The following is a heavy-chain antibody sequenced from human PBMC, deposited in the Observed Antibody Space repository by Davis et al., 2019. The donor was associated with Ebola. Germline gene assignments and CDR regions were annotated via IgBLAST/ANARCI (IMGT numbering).Heavy chain of an antibody. D-gene: IGHD3-9*01. CDR3: ARERFISGYMLDS. CDR2: IIPIFGTT. J-gene: IGHJ5*01. Sequence: SVKVSCKASGGTFSSYGISWVRQAPGQGLEWMGGIIPIFGTTNYAQKFQGRVTIIADKSTSTAYMELSSLRSEDTAVDYCARERFISGYMLDSWGQGTLVTVSS. V-gene: IGHV1-69*06. CDR1: GGTFSSYG.